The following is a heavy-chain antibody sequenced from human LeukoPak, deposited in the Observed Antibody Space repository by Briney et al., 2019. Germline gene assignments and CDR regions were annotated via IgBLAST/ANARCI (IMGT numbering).Heavy chain of an antibody. CDR2: IYSGGST. CDR1: GITVTSNH. J-gene: IGHJ4*02. CDR3: AKLYNYGYIN. Sequence: GGSLRLSCAASGITVTSNHMSWVRQAPGKELEWVSVIYSGGSTYYADSVKGRFTISRDNSKNTLYLQMDSLRTEDTAVYFCAKLYNYGYINWGQGTLVTVSS. V-gene: IGHV3-66*01. D-gene: IGHD5-18*01.